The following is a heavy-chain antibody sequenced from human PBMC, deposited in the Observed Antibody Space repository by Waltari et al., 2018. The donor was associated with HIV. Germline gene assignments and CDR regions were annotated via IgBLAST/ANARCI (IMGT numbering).Heavy chain of an antibody. CDR1: GFSFVTYA. V-gene: IGHV3-23*01. CDR2: ISGTGDHT. J-gene: IGHJ6*02. CDR3: ARHSSSHPYYYAMDV. Sequence: EVQLLESGGGLVQPGQSLRISCTVSGFSFVTYAMSWVRQAPGKGLEWVSAISGTGDHTFYADSVKCRFTISRDNSKRTLYLQMNSLRAEDTALYYCARHSSSHPYYYAMDVWGQGTTVTVSS. D-gene: IGHD6-13*01.